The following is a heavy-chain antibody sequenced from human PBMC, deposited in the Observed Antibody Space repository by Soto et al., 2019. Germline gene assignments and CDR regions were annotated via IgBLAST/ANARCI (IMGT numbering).Heavy chain of an antibody. Sequence: QVQLQASGPGLVKPSQTLSLTCTVSGCSMSSGGYDWSWIRQHPGKGLEWIGYIYYSGSTYYNPSLKIRVTIPVDSTKNQFSLNLSSVTAADTAVYDCASNTISQYYFHYWVQGTLVTVSS. CDR1: GCSMSSGGYD. CDR2: IYYSGST. J-gene: IGHJ4*02. CDR3: ASNTISQYYFHY. V-gene: IGHV4-31*03. D-gene: IGHD3-3*01.